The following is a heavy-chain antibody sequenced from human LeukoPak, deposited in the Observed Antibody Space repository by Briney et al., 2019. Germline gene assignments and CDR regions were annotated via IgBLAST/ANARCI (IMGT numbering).Heavy chain of an antibody. Sequence: ASVKVSCKASGYTFTSYGISWVRQAPGQGLEWMGWISAYNGNTNYAQKLQGRVTMTTDTSTSTAYMELRSLRSDDTAVYYCARVCSGGSCPISDAFDIWGQGTMVTVSS. J-gene: IGHJ3*02. CDR1: GYTFTSYG. V-gene: IGHV1-18*01. D-gene: IGHD2-15*01. CDR2: ISAYNGNT. CDR3: ARVCSGGSCPISDAFDI.